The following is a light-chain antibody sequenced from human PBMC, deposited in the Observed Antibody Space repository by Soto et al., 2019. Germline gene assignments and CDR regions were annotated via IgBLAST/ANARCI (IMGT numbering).Light chain of an antibody. CDR3: KSYAGSNIYV. J-gene: IGLJ1*01. CDR2: EVV. V-gene: IGLV2-8*01. Sequence: QSALTQPLSVSGSPGQSVTISCTGSNSDVGVYDFVSWYQHHPGKAPRLIIYEVVQRPSGVPDRFSGSKSGNTASLTVSGLQAADEADYFCKSYAGSNIYVFGRGTKVTV. CDR1: NSDVGVYDF.